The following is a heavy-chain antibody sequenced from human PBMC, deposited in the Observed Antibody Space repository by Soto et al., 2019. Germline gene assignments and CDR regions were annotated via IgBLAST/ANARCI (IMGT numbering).Heavy chain of an antibody. CDR1: GFTFSSYG. V-gene: IGHV3-33*06. CDR3: AKEKISTSCCNWFDP. Sequence: GGSLRLSCAASGFTFSSYGMHWVRQAPGKGLEWVAVIWYDGSNKYYADSVKGRFTISRDNSKNTLYLQMNSLRAEDTALYYCAKEKISTSCCNWFDPWGQGTLVTVSS. J-gene: IGHJ5*02. D-gene: IGHD2-2*01. CDR2: IWYDGSNK.